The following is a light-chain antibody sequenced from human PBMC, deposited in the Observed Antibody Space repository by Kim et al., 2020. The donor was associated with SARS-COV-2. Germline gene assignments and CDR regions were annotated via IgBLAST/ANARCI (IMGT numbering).Light chain of an antibody. J-gene: IGKJ4*01. Sequence: SLSPGERAPLSCRASQGVRSHLAWYQQKPGQAPRLLIYGASDRATGIPARFSGSGSETDYTLIISSLEPEDFAVYYCQQRLNWPLTFGGGTKLEI. CDR3: QQRLNWPLT. CDR1: QGVRSH. V-gene: IGKV3-11*01. CDR2: GAS.